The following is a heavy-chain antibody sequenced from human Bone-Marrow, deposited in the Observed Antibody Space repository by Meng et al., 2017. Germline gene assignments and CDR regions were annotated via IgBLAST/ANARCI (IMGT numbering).Heavy chain of an antibody. Sequence: QVQLQESGPGLVEPSETLFLTCTVSGGSITNYYWTWFRQPPGKRLEWIGYFRHSGSAAYDHSLKSRVTISVDTSKNQFSLKLSSVTATDTAVYYCARRREVVSHRDWFDSWGQGTLVTVSS. J-gene: IGHJ5*01. V-gene: IGHV4-59*08. CDR3: ARRREVVSHRDWFDS. CDR1: GGSITNYY. D-gene: IGHD5/OR15-5a*01. CDR2: FRHSGSA.